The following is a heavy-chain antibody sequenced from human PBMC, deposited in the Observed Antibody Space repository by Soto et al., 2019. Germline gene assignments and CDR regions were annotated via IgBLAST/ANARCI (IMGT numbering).Heavy chain of an antibody. V-gene: IGHV2-26*01. CDR2: IFANDEK. CDR3: ARLGYCGGGTCFGAFDI. CDR1: GFSLSNAAMG. Sequence: QVTLTESGPVLVKPTETLTLTCTVSGFSLSNAAMGVGWIRQPPGKALEWLAHIFANDEKSSTTSLKSSLTIFKDMSKSQVVLIMTNMDPGDTATYYCARLGYCGGGTCFGAFDIWGQGTTVTVSS. J-gene: IGHJ3*02. D-gene: IGHD2-15*01.